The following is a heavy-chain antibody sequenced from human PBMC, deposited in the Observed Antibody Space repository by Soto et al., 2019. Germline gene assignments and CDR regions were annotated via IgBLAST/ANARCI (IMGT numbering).Heavy chain of an antibody. CDR1: GGSISSSSYY. V-gene: IGHV4-61*05. D-gene: IGHD3-10*01. J-gene: IGHJ6*03. Sequence: SETLSLTCTVSGGSISSSSYYWGWIRQPPXKXLEWIGYIYYSGSTNYNPSLKSRVTISVDTSKNQFSLKLSSVTAADTAVYYCARLRYGSGSYRAYYYYMDVWGKGTTVTVSS. CDR2: IYYSGST. CDR3: ARLRYGSGSYRAYYYYMDV.